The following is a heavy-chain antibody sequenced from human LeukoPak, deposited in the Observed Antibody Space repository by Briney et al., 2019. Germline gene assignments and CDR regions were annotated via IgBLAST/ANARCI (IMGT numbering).Heavy chain of an antibody. CDR3: AREELVPILGFDY. CDR2: ISYDGSNK. J-gene: IGHJ4*02. V-gene: IGHV3-30-3*01. CDR1: GFTFSSYA. Sequence: GRSLRLSCAASGFTFSSYAMHWVRQAPDKGLEWVAVISYDGSNKYYADSVKGRFTISRDNSKNTLYLQMNSLRAEDTAVYYCAREELVPILGFDYWGQGTLVTVSS. D-gene: IGHD6-13*01.